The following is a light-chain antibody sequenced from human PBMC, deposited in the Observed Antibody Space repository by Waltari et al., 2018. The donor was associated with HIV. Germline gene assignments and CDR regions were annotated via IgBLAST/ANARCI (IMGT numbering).Light chain of an antibody. V-gene: IGKV1-33*01. CDR3: VQPVNFPLT. Sequence: PGGRSTIVRERVTITCQASQDITNYLNWYKQKPGKAPKVLIFDASNLETGVPLRFSGRGSANDFSLRISSSQLDSTDLYYCVQPVNFPLTFGGGTKVEIK. CDR2: DAS. J-gene: IGKJ4*01. CDR1: QDITNY.